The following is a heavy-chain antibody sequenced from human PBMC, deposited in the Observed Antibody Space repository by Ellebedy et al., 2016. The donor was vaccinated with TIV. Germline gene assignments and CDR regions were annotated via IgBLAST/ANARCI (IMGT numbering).Heavy chain of an antibody. CDR3: ASVTFSSLSPFDY. CDR1: GYTFTGYY. J-gene: IGHJ4*02. CDR2: INPNSGGT. V-gene: IGHV1-2*02. D-gene: IGHD2-2*01. Sequence: AASVKVSCKASGYTFTGYYIHWVRQAPGQGLEWMGWINPNSGGTNYEQKFQGRVTMTRDTSITTAYMELKRLTSDDTATYYCASVTFSSLSPFDYWGQGTLVTVSS.